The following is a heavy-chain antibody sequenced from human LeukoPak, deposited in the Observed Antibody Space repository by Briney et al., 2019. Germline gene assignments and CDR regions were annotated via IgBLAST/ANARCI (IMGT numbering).Heavy chain of an antibody. Sequence: PSETLSLTCTVSGGSISSSSYYWGWIRQPPGKGLEWIGSIYYSGSTYYNPSLKSRVTISVDTSKNQFSLKLSSVTAADTAVYYCARQVVLPAAMEGYFDYWGQGTLVTVSS. CDR1: GGSISSSSYY. V-gene: IGHV4-39*01. J-gene: IGHJ4*02. CDR2: IYYSGST. D-gene: IGHD2-2*01. CDR3: ARQVVLPAAMEGYFDY.